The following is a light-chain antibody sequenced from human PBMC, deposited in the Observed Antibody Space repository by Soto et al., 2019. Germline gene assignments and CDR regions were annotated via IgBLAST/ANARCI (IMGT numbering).Light chain of an antibody. CDR3: QQYSSSPWT. CDR1: QSVNNNY. V-gene: IGKV3-20*01. Sequence: EIVLTQSPGTLSLSPGERATLSCRASQSVNNNYLAWYQQKPGQAPRLLIYGASNRATGIPDRFSGSESGTDFTLTISRLEPEDFAVYHCQQYSSSPWTFGQGTKVEIK. CDR2: GAS. J-gene: IGKJ1*01.